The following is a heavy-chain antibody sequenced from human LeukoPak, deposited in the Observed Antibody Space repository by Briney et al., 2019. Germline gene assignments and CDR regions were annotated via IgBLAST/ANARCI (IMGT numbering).Heavy chain of an antibody. CDR1: GFTFSSYA. D-gene: IGHD3-22*01. V-gene: IGHV3-30-3*01. CDR2: ISYDGSNK. Sequence: GRSLRLSCAASGFTFSSYAMHWVRQAPGKGLEWVAVISYDGSNKYYADSVKGRFTISRDNSKNTLYLQMNSLRAEDTAVYYCARDSYYDSSGPLDYWGQGTLVTVSS. CDR3: ARDSYYDSSGPLDY. J-gene: IGHJ4*02.